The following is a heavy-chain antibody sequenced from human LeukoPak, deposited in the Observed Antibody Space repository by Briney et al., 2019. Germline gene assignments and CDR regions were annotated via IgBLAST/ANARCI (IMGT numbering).Heavy chain of an antibody. CDR1: GFTFSNAW. CDR3: TTVGVSGRFTYFDY. V-gene: IGHV3-15*01. D-gene: IGHD2-8*01. Sequence: PGGSLRLSCAASGFTFSNAWMSWVRQAPGKGLEWVGRIKSKTDGGTTDCAAPVKGRFTISRDDSKNTLYLQMNSLKTEDTAVYYCTTVGVSGRFTYFDYWGQGTLVTVSS. CDR2: IKSKTDGGTT. J-gene: IGHJ4*02.